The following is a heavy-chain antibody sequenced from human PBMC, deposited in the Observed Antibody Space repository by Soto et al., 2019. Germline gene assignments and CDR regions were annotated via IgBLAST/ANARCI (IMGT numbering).Heavy chain of an antibody. CDR3: ARGPLVYYYYGMDV. J-gene: IGHJ6*02. CDR2: INHSGST. V-gene: IGHV4-34*01. CDR1: GWSFSGYY. D-gene: IGHD3-3*02. Sequence: SETLSLRCSVYGWSFSGYYWSWIRQPPGKGLEWIGEINHSGSTNYNPSLKSRVTISVDTSKNQFSLKLSSVTAADTAVYYCARGPLVYYYYGMDVWGQGTTVTVSS.